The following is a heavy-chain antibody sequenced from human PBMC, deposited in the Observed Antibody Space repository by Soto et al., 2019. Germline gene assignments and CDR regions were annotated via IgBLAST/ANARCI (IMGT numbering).Heavy chain of an antibody. V-gene: IGHV4-39*01. CDR3: ARQGPIYSIHLPWYFDY. Sequence: QLQLQESGPGLVKPSETLSLTCTVSGGSISSSSYYWGWIRQPPGKGLEWIGSIYYSGSTYYNPSLKSRVTISVDTSKNQFSLKLSSVTAADTAVYYCARQGPIYSIHLPWYFDYWGQGTLVTVSS. J-gene: IGHJ4*02. D-gene: IGHD4-4*01. CDR2: IYYSGST. CDR1: GGSISSSSYY.